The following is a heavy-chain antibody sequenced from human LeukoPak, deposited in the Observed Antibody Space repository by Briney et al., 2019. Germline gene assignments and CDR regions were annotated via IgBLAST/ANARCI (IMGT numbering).Heavy chain of an antibody. V-gene: IGHV3-53*04. CDR3: AREYHYDSSGYRNWYFDL. Sequence: GGSLRLSCAASGFTVSSNYMSWVRQAPGKGLEWVSVIYSGGSTYYADSVKGRFTISRHNSKNTLYLQMNSLRAEDTAVYYCAREYHYDSSGYRNWYFDLWGRGTLVTVSS. CDR1: GFTVSSNY. CDR2: IYSGGST. D-gene: IGHD3-22*01. J-gene: IGHJ2*01.